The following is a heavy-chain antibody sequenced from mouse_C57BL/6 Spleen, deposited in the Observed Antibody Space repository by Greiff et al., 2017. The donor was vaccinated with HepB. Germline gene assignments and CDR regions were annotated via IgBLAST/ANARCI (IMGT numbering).Heavy chain of an antibody. CDR1: GYTFTSYW. Sequence: QVQLQQPGAELVKPGASVKMSCKASGYTFTSYWITWVKQRPGQGLEWIGDIYPGSGSTNYNEKFKSKATLTVDTSSSTAYMQLSSLTSEDSAVYYCARTFYDGYYADAMDYWGQGTSVTVSS. J-gene: IGHJ4*01. V-gene: IGHV1-55*01. D-gene: IGHD2-3*01. CDR3: ARTFYDGYYADAMDY. CDR2: IYPGSGST.